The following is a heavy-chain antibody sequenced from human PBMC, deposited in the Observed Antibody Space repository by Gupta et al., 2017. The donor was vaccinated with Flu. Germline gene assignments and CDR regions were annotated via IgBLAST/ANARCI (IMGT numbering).Heavy chain of an antibody. CDR2: ISWNSNTI. D-gene: IGHD6-13*01. CDR3: VKDSLSSSWALFDF. Sequence: DDFAMHWVRQAPGRGLEWVSGISWNSNTIAYADSVKGRFTISRDNAKNSLYLQVNSLRAEDTALYFCVKDSLSSSWALFDFWGQGTLVTVSS. V-gene: IGHV3-9*01. J-gene: IGHJ4*02. CDR1: DDFA.